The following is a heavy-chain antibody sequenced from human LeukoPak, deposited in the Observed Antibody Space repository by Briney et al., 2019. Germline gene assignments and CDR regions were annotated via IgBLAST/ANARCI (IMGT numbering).Heavy chain of an antibody. CDR3: ARSPPRLTTIIKAKKPYWYFDL. D-gene: IGHD3-9*01. V-gene: IGHV4-31*03. CDR1: GGSISSGGYY. CDR2: IYYSGST. Sequence: PSETLSLTCTVSGGSISSGGYYWSWIRQHPGKGLEWIGYIYYSGSTYYNPSLKSRVTISVDTSKKQFSLKLSSVTAADTAVYYCARSPPRLTTIIKAKKPYWYFDLWGRGTLVTVSS. J-gene: IGHJ2*01.